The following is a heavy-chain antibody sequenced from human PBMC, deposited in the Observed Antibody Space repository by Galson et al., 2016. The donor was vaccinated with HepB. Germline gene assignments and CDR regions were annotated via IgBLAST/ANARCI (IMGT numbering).Heavy chain of an antibody. CDR2: IYSGDST. D-gene: IGHD6-19*01. Sequence: SLRLSCAASGFTVSSTFMTWVRQAPGKGLEWVSVIYSGDSTNYADSVKGRFTISRDNSKNTRYLQMKSLRVEDTAVYYCARGKAVTGSDPLDPWGQGTLVTVSS. CDR1: GFTVSSTF. V-gene: IGHV3-53*01. CDR3: ARGKAVTGSDPLDP. J-gene: IGHJ5*02.